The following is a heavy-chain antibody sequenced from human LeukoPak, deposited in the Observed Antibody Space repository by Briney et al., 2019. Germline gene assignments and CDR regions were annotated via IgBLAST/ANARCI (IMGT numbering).Heavy chain of an antibody. Sequence: SETLSLTCAVYGGSFSGYYWSWIRQPPGKGLEWIGEINHSGSTYYNPSLKSRVTISVDTSKNQSSLKLSSVTAADTAVYYCARGRYIGSYFDYWGQGTLVTVSS. J-gene: IGHJ4*02. V-gene: IGHV4-34*01. CDR1: GGSFSGYY. CDR2: INHSGST. CDR3: ARGRYIGSYFDY. D-gene: IGHD1-26*01.